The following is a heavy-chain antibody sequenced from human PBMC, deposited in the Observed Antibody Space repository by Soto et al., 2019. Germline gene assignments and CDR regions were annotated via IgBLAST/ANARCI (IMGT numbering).Heavy chain of an antibody. CDR3: ARGPELGIRGYFDY. CDR2: ISSSSSYI. D-gene: IGHD7-27*01. CDR1: GFTFSSYS. Sequence: EVQLVESGGGLVKPGGSLRLSCAASGFTFSSYSMNWVRQAPGKGLEWVSSISSSSSYIYYADSVKGRFTISRDNAKNSRYLQMNCLRDEDTAVYYCARGPELGIRGYFDYWGQGTLVTVSS. J-gene: IGHJ4*02. V-gene: IGHV3-21*01.